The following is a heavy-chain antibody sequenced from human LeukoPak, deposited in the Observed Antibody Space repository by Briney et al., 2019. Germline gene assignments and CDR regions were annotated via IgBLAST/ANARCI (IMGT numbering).Heavy chain of an antibody. CDR2: IYYSGST. V-gene: IGHV4-39*07. CDR3: ARSGSSSVGHYFDY. J-gene: IGHJ4*02. CDR1: GGSISSSSYY. Sequence: PSETLSLTCTVSGGSISSSSYYWGWIRQPPGKGLEWIGSIYYSGSTYYNPSLKSRVTISVDTSKNQFSLKLSSVTAADTAVYYCARSGSSSVGHYFDYWGQGTLVTVSS. D-gene: IGHD6-6*01.